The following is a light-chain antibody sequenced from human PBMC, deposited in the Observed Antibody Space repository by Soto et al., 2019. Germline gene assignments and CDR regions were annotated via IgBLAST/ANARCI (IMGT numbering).Light chain of an antibody. CDR1: GSDIGAYNH. V-gene: IGLV2-14*01. CDR2: EVT. J-gene: IGLJ1*01. CDR3: SSYTRSATYV. Sequence: QSALTQPASVSGSPGQSITISCTGTGSDIGAYNHVSWYQHHPDKAPKLIIYEVTNRPSGVSSRFSGSKSGNTASLTISGLQAEDEADYYCSSYTRSATYVFATMTKLTVL.